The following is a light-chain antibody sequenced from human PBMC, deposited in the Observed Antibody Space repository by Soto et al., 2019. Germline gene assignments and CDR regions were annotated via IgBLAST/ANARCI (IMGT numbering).Light chain of an antibody. CDR1: QSVSNNY. Sequence: EIVLTQSPGTLSLSPGESATLSCRTSQSVSNNYLAWHQQKPGQAPRLLIYGASSRATGIQDRFSGSGSGTEFTLSIRRLEPEDFAVYYCQQYSSLWTXGQGTKVDIK. V-gene: IGKV3-20*01. CDR2: GAS. CDR3: QQYSSLWT. J-gene: IGKJ1*01.